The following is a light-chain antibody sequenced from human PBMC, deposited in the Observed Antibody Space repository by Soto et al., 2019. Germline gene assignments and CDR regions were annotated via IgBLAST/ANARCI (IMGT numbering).Light chain of an antibody. V-gene: IGKV1-12*01. CDR3: QQGHTFPLT. CDR1: QDISDW. Sequence: DIQMTQSPSSVSASVGDRVTITCRASQDISDWLAWHQQKPGKAPKLLIYAATTLHSGVPSRFSGSGSGTDFTLTISSLQPEYFATYYCQQGHTFPLTFGGGTKVEIK. J-gene: IGKJ4*01. CDR2: AAT.